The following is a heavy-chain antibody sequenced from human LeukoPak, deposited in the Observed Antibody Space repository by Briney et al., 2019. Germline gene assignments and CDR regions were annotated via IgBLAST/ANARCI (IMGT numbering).Heavy chain of an antibody. CDR3: ARHPSDYYGSGSYYLYYYYYYGMDV. CDR2: IKQDGSEK. J-gene: IGHJ6*04. Sequence: GGSLRLSCAASGFTFSSYWMSGVRQAPGKGLEWVANIKQDGSEKYYVDSVKGRFTISRDNAKNSLYLQMNSLRAEDTAVYYCARHPSDYYGSGSYYLYYYYYYGMDVWGKGTTVTVSS. D-gene: IGHD3-10*01. CDR1: GFTFSSYW. V-gene: IGHV3-7*03.